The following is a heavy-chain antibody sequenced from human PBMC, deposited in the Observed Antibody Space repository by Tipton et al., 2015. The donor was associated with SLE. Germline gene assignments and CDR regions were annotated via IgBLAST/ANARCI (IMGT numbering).Heavy chain of an antibody. J-gene: IGHJ4*02. Sequence: RSLRLSCVASGFTFDDYAMHWVRQTPGKGLEWVSGISWNSGSIGYADSVKGRFTISRDNAKNSLYLQMNSLRAEDTALYYCAKAGRPDILTGYLFDYWGQGTLATVSS. D-gene: IGHD3-9*01. CDR2: ISWNSGSI. CDR3: AKAGRPDILTGYLFDY. V-gene: IGHV3-9*01. CDR1: GFTFDDYA.